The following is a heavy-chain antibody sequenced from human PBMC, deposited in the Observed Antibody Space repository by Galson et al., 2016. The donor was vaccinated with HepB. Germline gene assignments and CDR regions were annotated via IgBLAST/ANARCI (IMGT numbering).Heavy chain of an antibody. Sequence: SLRLSCAVSGFTFRSHAMSWVRQAPGKGLEWVSTISGSGGGTLYADSVKGRFTISRDNSKNTLYLQMNSLRAEDTAVYYCARERPDIAVAAFDYWGQGTLVTVSS. J-gene: IGHJ4*02. CDR3: ARERPDIAVAAFDY. V-gene: IGHV3-23*01. D-gene: IGHD6-19*01. CDR1: GFTFRSHA. CDR2: ISGSGGGT.